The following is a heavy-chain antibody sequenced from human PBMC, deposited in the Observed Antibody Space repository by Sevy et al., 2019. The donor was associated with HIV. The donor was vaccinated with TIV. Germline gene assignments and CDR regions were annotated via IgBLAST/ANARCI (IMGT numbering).Heavy chain of an antibody. D-gene: IGHD3-3*01. CDR2: ISGRGDTT. V-gene: IGHV3-23*01. CDR1: GFTFNDYA. J-gene: IGHJ6*02. Sequence: GGSLRLSCAASGFTFNDYAMSWVRQAPGKGLEWVSTISGRGDTTNYADSVKGRFTISRDNSKNTLYLQMNGLRAEDWAVLYCAKDHYTAVTIFGVITPGYYGMDVWGQGTTVTVSS. CDR3: AKDHYTAVTIFGVITPGYYGMDV.